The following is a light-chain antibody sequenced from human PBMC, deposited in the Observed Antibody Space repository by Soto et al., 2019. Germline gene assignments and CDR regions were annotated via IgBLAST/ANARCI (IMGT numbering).Light chain of an antibody. CDR1: RGVSYSFDNRNH. CDR2: WAS. J-gene: IGKJ4*01. Sequence: DIVMTQSPDSLAVSLGERATINCKSSRGVSYSFDNRNHLAWYQQKPGQPPKLLIYWASTRESGVPDRFSGSGSGTDFTLTISSLQAEDVAVYYCQQYSSTPRTFGGGTKGEIK. CDR3: QQYSSTPRT. V-gene: IGKV4-1*01.